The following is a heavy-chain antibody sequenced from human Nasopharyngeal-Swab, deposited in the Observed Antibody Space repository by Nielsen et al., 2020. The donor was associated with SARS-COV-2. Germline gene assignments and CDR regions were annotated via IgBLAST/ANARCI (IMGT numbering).Heavy chain of an antibody. CDR1: GGSIGSSNW. Sequence: SETLSLTCAVSGGSIGSSNWWSWVRQPPGKGLEWIGEIYHSGSTNYNPSLKSRVTISVDKSKNQFSLKLSSVTAADTAVYYCARDRVVVSIYYGMDVWGQGTTVTVSS. D-gene: IGHD3-22*01. CDR2: IYHSGST. V-gene: IGHV4-4*02. J-gene: IGHJ6*02. CDR3: ARDRVVVSIYYGMDV.